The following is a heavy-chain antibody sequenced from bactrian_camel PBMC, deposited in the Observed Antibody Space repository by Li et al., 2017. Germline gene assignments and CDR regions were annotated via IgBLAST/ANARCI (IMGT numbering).Heavy chain of an antibody. J-gene: IGHJ6*01. Sequence: VQLVESGGGSVQAGGSLRLSCAASGYSYSSYCMGWFRQAPGKEREGVAVIWTGGGSTYYADSVKGRFTVSEDNAKNTVYLQMNSLKPEDTAMYYCAARGPYCYTKLSVRDFTYWGQGTQVTVS. V-gene: IGHV3S40*01. D-gene: IGHD2*01. CDR3: AARGPYCYTKLSVRDFTY. CDR2: IWTGGGST. CDR1: GYSYSSYC.